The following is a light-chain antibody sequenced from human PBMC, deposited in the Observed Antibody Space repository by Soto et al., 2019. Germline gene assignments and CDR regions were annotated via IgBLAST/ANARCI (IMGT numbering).Light chain of an antibody. CDR1: SGHSSYA. Sequence: QSVLTQSPSASASLGASVKLTCTLSSGHSSYAIAWHQQQPEKGPRYVMKVNSDGSHIKGHGIPDRLSGSSSGAERYLTISSVQSEDEADYYCQTWGTGTVVFGGGTKLTVL. J-gene: IGLJ2*01. CDR2: VNSDGSH. V-gene: IGLV4-69*01. CDR3: QTWGTGTVV.